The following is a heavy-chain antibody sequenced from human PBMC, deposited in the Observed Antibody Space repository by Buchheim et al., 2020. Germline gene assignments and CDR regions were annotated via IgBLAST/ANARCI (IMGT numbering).Heavy chain of an antibody. CDR1: GGSISSSSYY. CDR3: ARASRGSLGYLDYYYYYGMDV. J-gene: IGHJ6*02. Sequence: QLQLQESGPGLVKPSETLSLTCTVSGGSISSSSYYWGWIRQPPGKGLEWIGSIYYSGSTYYNPSLKSRVTISVDTSKNQFSLKLSSVTAADTAVYYCARASRGSLGYLDYYYYYGMDVWGQGTT. V-gene: IGHV4-39*07. CDR2: IYYSGST. D-gene: IGHD2-15*01.